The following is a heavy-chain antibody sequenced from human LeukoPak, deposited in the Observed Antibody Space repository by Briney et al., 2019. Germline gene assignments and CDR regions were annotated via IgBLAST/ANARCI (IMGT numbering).Heavy chain of an antibody. D-gene: IGHD3-10*02. CDR2: IKHDGSEK. Sequence: GGSLRLSCGASGFTFGTYWMHWVRQGPGKGLEWVANIKHDGSEKYYIDSVKGRFTISRDNAKNSLYLQMNSLRAEDTAVYYCAELGITMIGGVWGKGTTVTISS. CDR1: GFTFGTYW. V-gene: IGHV3-7*01. J-gene: IGHJ6*04. CDR3: AELGITMIGGV.